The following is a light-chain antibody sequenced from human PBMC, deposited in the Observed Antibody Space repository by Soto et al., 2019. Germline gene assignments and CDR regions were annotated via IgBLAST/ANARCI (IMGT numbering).Light chain of an antibody. J-gene: IGLJ1*01. CDR1: SSDVGGYNY. CDR2: DVS. CDR3: SSYTSSSTPHYV. V-gene: IGLV2-14*01. Sequence: QSALTQPASVSGSPGQSITICCTGTSSDVGGYNYVSWYQQHPGKAPKLMIYDVSNRPSGVSNRFSGSKSGNTASLTISGLQADDEADYYCSSYTSSSTPHYVFGTGTKVTVL.